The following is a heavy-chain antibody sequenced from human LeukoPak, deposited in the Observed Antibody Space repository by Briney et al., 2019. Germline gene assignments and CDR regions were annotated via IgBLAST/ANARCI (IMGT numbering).Heavy chain of an antibody. V-gene: IGHV4-59*12. CDR1: GGSISSYY. D-gene: IGHD5-12*01. CDR3: ARGLYSGYDSGAFDI. CDR2: IYYSGST. J-gene: IGHJ3*02. Sequence: SETLSLTCTVSGGSISSYYWSWIRQPPGKGLEWIGYIYYSGSTNYNPSLKSRVTMSVDTSKNQFSLKLSSVTAADTAVYYCARGLYSGYDSGAFDIWGQGTLVTISS.